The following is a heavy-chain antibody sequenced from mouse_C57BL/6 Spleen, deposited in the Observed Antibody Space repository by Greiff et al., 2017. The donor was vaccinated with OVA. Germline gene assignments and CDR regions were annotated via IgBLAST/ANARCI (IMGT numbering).Heavy chain of an antibody. D-gene: IGHD1-1*01. Sequence: VQLQQSGPELVKPGASVKISCKASGYTFTDYYMNWVKQSHGKSLEWIGDINPNNGGTSYNQKFKGKATLTGDKSSSTAYMELRSLTSEDSAVYYCARTYGHWYFDVWGTGTTVTVSS. V-gene: IGHV1-26*01. CDR1: GYTFTDYY. CDR2: INPNNGGT. J-gene: IGHJ1*03. CDR3: ARTYGHWYFDV.